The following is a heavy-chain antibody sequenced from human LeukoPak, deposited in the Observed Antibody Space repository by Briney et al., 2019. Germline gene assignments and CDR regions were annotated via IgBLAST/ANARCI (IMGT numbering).Heavy chain of an antibody. D-gene: IGHD3-10*01. V-gene: IGHV4-34*01. Sequence: SETLSLTCAVYGGSFSGYYWSWIRQPPGKGLEWIGEISHSGSTNYNPSLKSRVTISVDTSKNQFSLKLSSVTAADTAVYYCARGPGSGSYYGYWGQGTLVTVSS. CDR3: ARGPGSGSYYGY. CDR1: GGSFSGYY. J-gene: IGHJ4*02. CDR2: ISHSGST.